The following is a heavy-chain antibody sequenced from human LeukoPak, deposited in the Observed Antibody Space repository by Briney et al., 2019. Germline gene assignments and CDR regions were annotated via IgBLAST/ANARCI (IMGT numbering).Heavy chain of an antibody. V-gene: IGHV5-51*01. D-gene: IGHD3-22*01. Sequence: RGESLKISCQGSGYSFTSHWIAWVRQMPGKGLEWMGIIYPGDSNTRYSPSFQGQVTISADKSITTAYLQWSSLKASDIAMYYCARGTLNYYDDSTYGFFDSWGQGTLVTVSS. J-gene: IGHJ4*02. CDR1: GYSFTSHW. CDR3: ARGTLNYYDDSTYGFFDS. CDR2: IYPGDSNT.